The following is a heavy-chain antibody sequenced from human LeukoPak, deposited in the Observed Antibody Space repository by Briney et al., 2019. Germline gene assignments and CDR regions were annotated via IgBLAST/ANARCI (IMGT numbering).Heavy chain of an antibody. J-gene: IGHJ4*02. CDR1: GFTFSSYA. Sequence: GGSLRLPCAASGFTFSSYAMHWVRQAPGKGLEWVAVISYDGSNKYYADSVKGRFTISRDNSKNTLYLQMNSLRAEDTAVYYCARGHYKSGSSHYDYWGQGTLVTVSS. CDR2: ISYDGSNK. V-gene: IGHV3-30*01. CDR3: ARGHYKSGSSHYDY. D-gene: IGHD6-13*01.